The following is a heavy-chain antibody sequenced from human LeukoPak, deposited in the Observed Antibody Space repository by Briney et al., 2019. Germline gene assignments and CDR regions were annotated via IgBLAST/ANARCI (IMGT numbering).Heavy chain of an antibody. CDR2: ISYDGSNK. CDR1: GFTFSSYA. D-gene: IGHD6-19*01. CDR3: ARDRLAVAGLYLFDS. V-gene: IGHV3-30-3*01. Sequence: PGGSLRLSCAASGFTFSSYAMHWVRQAPGKGLEWVAVISYDGSNKYYTDSVKGRFTISRDNAKNSLYLQMNSLRDEDTAVYYCARDRLAVAGLYLFDSWGQGTLVTVSS. J-gene: IGHJ4*02.